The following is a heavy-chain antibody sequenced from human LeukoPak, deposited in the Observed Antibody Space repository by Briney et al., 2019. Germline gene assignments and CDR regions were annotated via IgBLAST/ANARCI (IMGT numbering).Heavy chain of an antibody. Sequence: GGSLRLSCAASGFTFSSYAMYWVRQAPGKGLEWVSAIGGSGGSTYYADSVKGRFTISRDNSKNTLYLQMNSLRAEDTAVYYCARDQFSSGYYYYFDYWGQGTLVTVSS. CDR1: GFTFSSYA. CDR3: ARDQFSSGYYYYFDY. CDR2: IGGSGGST. J-gene: IGHJ4*02. V-gene: IGHV3-23*01. D-gene: IGHD3-22*01.